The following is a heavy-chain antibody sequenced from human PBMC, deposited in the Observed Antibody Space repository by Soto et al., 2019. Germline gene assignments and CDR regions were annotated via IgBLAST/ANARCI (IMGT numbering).Heavy chain of an antibody. V-gene: IGHV4-30-4*08. D-gene: IGHD2-15*01. J-gene: IGHJ6*02. Sequence: SETLSLTCTVSGGSISSGGYYWSWIRQHPGKGLEWIGYIYYGGSTYYNPSLKSRATISGDTSKNQFSLKLSSVTAADTAVYYCARATGRWGMDVWGQGTTVTVSS. CDR1: GGSISSGGYY. CDR2: IYYGGST. CDR3: ARATGRWGMDV.